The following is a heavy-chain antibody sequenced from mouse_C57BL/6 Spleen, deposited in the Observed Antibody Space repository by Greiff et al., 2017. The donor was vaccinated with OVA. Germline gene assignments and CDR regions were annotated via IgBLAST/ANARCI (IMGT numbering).Heavy chain of an antibody. CDR2: IDPSDSYT. V-gene: IGHV1-50*01. CDR3: ARPTTVVGPFDY. Sequence: QVQLQQPGAELVKPGASVKLSCKASGYTFTSYWMQWVKQRPGQGLEWIGEIDPSDSYTNYNQKFKGKATLTVATSSSTAYMQLSSLTSEDSAVYYCARPTTVVGPFDYWGQGTTLTVSS. CDR1: GYTFTSYW. D-gene: IGHD1-1*01. J-gene: IGHJ2*01.